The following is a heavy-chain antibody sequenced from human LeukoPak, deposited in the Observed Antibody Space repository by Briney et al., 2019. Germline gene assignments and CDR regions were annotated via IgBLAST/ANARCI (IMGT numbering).Heavy chain of an antibody. J-gene: IGHJ5*02. CDR1: GYTFTSYY. CDR3: ARNSSSSWTGNWFDP. D-gene: IGHD6-13*01. CDR2: INPSGGST. V-gene: IGHV1-46*01. Sequence: ASVKVSCKPSGYTFTSYYMHWVRQAPGQGLEWMGIINPSGGSTSYAQKFQGRVTMTRDTSISTAYMELSRLRSDDTAVYYCARNSSSSWTGNWFDPWGQGTLVTVSS.